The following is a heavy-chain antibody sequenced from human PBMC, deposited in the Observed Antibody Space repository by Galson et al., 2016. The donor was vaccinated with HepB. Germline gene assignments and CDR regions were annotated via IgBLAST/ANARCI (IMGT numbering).Heavy chain of an antibody. J-gene: IGHJ4*02. D-gene: IGHD3-22*01. CDR3: ARTGQTWLLFDY. CDR2: TYYRSEWHF. CDR1: GDSVSSNSAG. Sequence: CAISGDSVSSNSAGWYWIRQSPSRGLEWLGRTYYRSEWHFDYAESVKSRITINPDTAKNQFSLQLNSVTAADTAVYYCARTGQTWLLFDYWGQGTLVTVSS. V-gene: IGHV6-1*01.